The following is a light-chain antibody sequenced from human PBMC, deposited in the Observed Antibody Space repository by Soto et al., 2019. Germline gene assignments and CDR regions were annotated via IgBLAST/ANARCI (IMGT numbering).Light chain of an antibody. CDR3: LQYNGYYRT. V-gene: IGKV1-5*01. CDR1: QTISGW. Sequence: DIQMTQSPSTLSASVGDRVTLTCRASQTISGWLAWYQQRPVKAPNLLIFDASTLESGVPSRFSGSGSGTTFTLTISSLQSDDFATYYCLQYNGYYRTFGQGTKA. J-gene: IGKJ1*01. CDR2: DAS.